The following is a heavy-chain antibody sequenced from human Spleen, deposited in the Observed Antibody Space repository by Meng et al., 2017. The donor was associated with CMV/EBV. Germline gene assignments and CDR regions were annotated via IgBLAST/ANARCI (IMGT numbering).Heavy chain of an antibody. V-gene: IGHV3-30*04. D-gene: IGHD1-26*01. CDR3: ARDRDPVGAVFFDY. Sequence: GESLKISCAASGFTFDDYAMHWVRQAPGKGLEWVAVLSFDGKNKDYADSVKGRFTVSRDNSRNTLYLQMTGLRAEETALYYCARDRDPVGAVFFDYWGRGAMVTVSS. J-gene: IGHJ4*02. CDR2: LSFDGKNK. CDR1: GFTFDDYA.